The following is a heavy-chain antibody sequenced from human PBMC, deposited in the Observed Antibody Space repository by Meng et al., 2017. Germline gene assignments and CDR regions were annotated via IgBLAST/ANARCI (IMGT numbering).Heavy chain of an antibody. CDR2: ISAYNGNT. V-gene: IGHV1-18*01. CDR1: GYTFTSYG. CDR3: ARENYDILTGYYSPLYYYYYGMDV. D-gene: IGHD3-9*01. Sequence: ASVKVSCEASGYTFTSYGISWVRQAPGQGLEWMGWISAYNGNTNYAQKLQGRVTMTTDTSTSTAYMELRSLRSDDTAVYYCARENYDILTGYYSPLYYYYYGMDVWGQGTTVTVSS. J-gene: IGHJ6*02.